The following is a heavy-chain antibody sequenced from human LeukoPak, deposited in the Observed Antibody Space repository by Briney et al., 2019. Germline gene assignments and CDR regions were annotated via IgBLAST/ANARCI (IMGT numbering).Heavy chain of an antibody. D-gene: IGHD2-2*01. CDR1: GYSISSGYY. V-gene: IGHV4-38-2*01. J-gene: IGHJ4*02. Sequence: PSETLSLTXAVSGYSISSGYYWGWIRQPPGKGLEWIGSIYHSGSTYYNPSLKSRVTISVDTSKNQFSLKLSSVTAADTAVYYCARLPGLWCSSTSCFYFDYWGQGTLVTVSS. CDR3: ARLPGLWCSSTSCFYFDY. CDR2: IYHSGST.